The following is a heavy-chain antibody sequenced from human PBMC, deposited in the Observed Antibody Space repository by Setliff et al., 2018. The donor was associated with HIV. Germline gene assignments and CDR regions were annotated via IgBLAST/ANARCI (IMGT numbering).Heavy chain of an antibody. CDR2: INPNSGGT. V-gene: IGHV1-2*02. Sequence: GASVKVSCKTSGYTFTGYHMHWVRQAPGQGLEWMGWINPNSGGTIYAQKFQDRVTMTRDTSSSTAYMELSRLRSDDTAVYYCATGRDSSGYYFLADYGIRDAFDIWGQGTMVTVSS. D-gene: IGHD3-22*01. CDR1: GYTFTGYH. J-gene: IGHJ3*02. CDR3: ATGRDSSGYYFLADYGIRDAFDI.